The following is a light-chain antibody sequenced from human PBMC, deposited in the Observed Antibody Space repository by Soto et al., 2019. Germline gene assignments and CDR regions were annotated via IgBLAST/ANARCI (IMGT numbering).Light chain of an antibody. J-gene: IGKJ5*01. CDR3: QQRSNWPPVIT. V-gene: IGKV3-11*01. CDR1: QSVSTY. Sequence: EIVLTQSPATLSLSPGERATLSCRASQSVSTYLAWYQQKPGQPPRLLIFDASNRATGVPARFSGSGSGTDFTLTIGSLEPEDFAVYYCQQRSNWPPVITFGQGTRLEIK. CDR2: DAS.